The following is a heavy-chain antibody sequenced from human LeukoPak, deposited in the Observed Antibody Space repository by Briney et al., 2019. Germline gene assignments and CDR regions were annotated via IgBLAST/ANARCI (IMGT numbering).Heavy chain of an antibody. D-gene: IGHD2-8*02. V-gene: IGHV3-43*02. CDR1: GFTFDGNG. J-gene: IGHJ4*02. CDR2: ISGDGGST. CDR3: ANDKLKVLVWFRVEY. Sequence: GGSLRLYCSASGFTFDGNGVHWLRHAPGKGLEWVSLISGDGGSTYYADSVKGRFTISRDTSKNSLYLKINSLRTEDTAFYYCANDKLKVLVWFRVEYWGQGTLVTVSS.